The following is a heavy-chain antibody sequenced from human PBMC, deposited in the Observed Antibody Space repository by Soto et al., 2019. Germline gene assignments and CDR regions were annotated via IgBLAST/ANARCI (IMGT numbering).Heavy chain of an antibody. CDR3: ARRSYYYETFDI. D-gene: IGHD3-22*01. J-gene: IGHJ3*02. CDR1: GGTFSSHA. Sequence: SVKVSCKASGGTFSSHAISWVRQAPGQGLEWMGGIIPIFGTANYAQKFQGRVTITADESTSTAYMELSSLRSEDTAVYYCARRSYYYETFDIWGQGTMVTVSS. V-gene: IGHV1-69*13. CDR2: IIPIFGTA.